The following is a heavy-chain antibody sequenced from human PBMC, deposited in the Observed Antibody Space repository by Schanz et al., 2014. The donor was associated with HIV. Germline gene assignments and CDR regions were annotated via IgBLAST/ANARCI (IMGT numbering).Heavy chain of an antibody. J-gene: IGHJ6*02. CDR1: GGSVRTNY. D-gene: IGHD6-13*01. V-gene: IGHV4-59*02. CDR3: AREGMEQMVNILDV. Sequence: QEQLQESGPGLVKPSETLSLSCAVYGGSVRTNYYSWIRQPPGKGLEWIGYIYHSGSTYYNPSLKTRVTISVDTSKNQFSLKLRSVTAADTAVYYCAREGMEQMVNILDVWGQGTRVNVSS. CDR2: IYHSGST.